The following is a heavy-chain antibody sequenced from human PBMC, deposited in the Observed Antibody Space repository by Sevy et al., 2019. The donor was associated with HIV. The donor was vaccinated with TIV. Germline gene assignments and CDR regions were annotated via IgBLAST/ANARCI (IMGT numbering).Heavy chain of an antibody. CDR1: GLNFNTNG. J-gene: IGHJ4*02. V-gene: IGHV3-23*01. Sequence: GGSLRLSCAASGLNFNTNGMSWVRQAPGKGLEWVAGITSGGATYYADSVKGRFTVSRDNSRNTLYLKLNSLRADDTAVFYCAGGDTPMITDLDYWGQGTLVTVSS. D-gene: IGHD3-16*01. CDR2: ITSGGAT. CDR3: AGGDTPMITDLDY.